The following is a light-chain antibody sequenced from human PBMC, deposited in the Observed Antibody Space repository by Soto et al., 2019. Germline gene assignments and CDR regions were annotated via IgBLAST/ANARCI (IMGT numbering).Light chain of an antibody. CDR3: CSFAGSGYV. V-gene: IGLV2-8*01. Sequence: QSVVPQPPSASGSLGQSVAISCTGTSSDVGGYNFVSWFQQRPGEAPKLLIYEVSNRPSGVPDRFSGSKSGNTASLTVSGLQADDEADYYCCSFAGSGYVFGSGTKVTVL. CDR1: SSDVGGYNF. J-gene: IGLJ1*01. CDR2: EVS.